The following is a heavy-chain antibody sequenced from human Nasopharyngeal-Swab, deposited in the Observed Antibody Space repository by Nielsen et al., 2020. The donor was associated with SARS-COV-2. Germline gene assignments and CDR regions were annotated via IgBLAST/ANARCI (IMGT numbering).Heavy chain of an antibody. CDR3: AREITAAGTIFDY. D-gene: IGHD6-13*01. Sequence: ASVKVSCKASGYTFTGYYLHWVRQAPGQGLEWMGRINPNSGGTNYAQMFQGRITITRDTSASTAYMELSSLRFEDTAVYYCAREITAAGTIFDYWDQGTLVTVSS. V-gene: IGHV1-2*06. CDR1: GYTFTGYY. J-gene: IGHJ4*02. CDR2: INPNSGGT.